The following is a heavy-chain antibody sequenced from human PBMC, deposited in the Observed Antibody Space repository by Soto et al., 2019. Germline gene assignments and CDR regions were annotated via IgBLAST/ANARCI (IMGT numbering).Heavy chain of an antibody. V-gene: IGHV3-20*01. CDR3: ARDRGSSWYGNYYYYMDV. CDR1: GFTFDDYG. J-gene: IGHJ6*03. Sequence: PGGSLRLSCAASGFTFDDYGMSWVRQAPGKGLEWVSGINWNGGSTGYADSVKGRFTISRDNAKNSLYLQMSSLRAEDTALYHCARDRGSSWYGNYYYYMDVWGKGTTVTVSS. D-gene: IGHD6-13*01. CDR2: INWNGGST.